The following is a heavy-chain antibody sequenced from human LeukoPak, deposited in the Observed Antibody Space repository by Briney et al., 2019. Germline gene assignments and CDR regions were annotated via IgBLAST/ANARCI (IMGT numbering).Heavy chain of an antibody. CDR1: GYTFTSYY. CDR3: ASGGGITGTTGAFDI. D-gene: IGHD1-20*01. J-gene: IGHJ3*02. Sequence: ASVKVSCKASGYTFTSYYMHWVRQAPGQGLEWMGIINPNGGSTSYAQKFQGRVTMTRDTSTSTVYMELSSLRSEDTAVYYCASGGGITGTTGAFDIWGQGTMVTVSS. V-gene: IGHV1-46*01. CDR2: INPNGGST.